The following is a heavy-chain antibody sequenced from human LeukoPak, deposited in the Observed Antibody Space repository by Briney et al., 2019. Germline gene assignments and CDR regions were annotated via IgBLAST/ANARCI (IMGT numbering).Heavy chain of an antibody. CDR2: IRSKAYGGTT. V-gene: IGHV3-49*04. J-gene: IGHJ3*02. CDR3: TRRYNYDSSGYYYVRDAFDI. D-gene: IGHD3-22*01. Sequence: GGSLRLSCAASGFTFSDYYMSWVRQAPGKGLEWVGFIRSKAYGGTTKNAASVKGRFTISRDDSRSIAYLQMNRLKTEDTAVYYCTRRYNYDSSGYYYVRDAFDIWGQGTMVTVSS. CDR1: GFTFSDYY.